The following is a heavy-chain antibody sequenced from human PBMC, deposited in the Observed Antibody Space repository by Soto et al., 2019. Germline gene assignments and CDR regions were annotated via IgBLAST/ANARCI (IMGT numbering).Heavy chain of an antibody. Sequence: TAETLSLTCAVYVGSVNVYYWNWIRQPPGKGLEWIGEINHTGGTHYNPSLKSRVTMSVDTSKNQFSLRLSSVTAADTAIYYCATRIPVFGLLIPPFDPWGQGSQVTVSS. V-gene: IGHV4-34*01. CDR2: INHTGGT. D-gene: IGHD3-3*01. CDR1: VGSVNVYY. CDR3: ATRIPVFGLLIPPFDP. J-gene: IGHJ5*02.